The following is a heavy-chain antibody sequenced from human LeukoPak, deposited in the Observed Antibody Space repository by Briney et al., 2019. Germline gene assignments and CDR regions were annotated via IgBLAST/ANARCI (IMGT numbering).Heavy chain of an antibody. CDR2: ISSSGSTI. V-gene: IGHV3-11*04. Sequence: PGGSLRLSCAAPEFTVSGNYMNWVRQAPGKGLEWVSYISSSGSTIYYADSVKGRFTISRDNAKNSLYLQMNSLRAEDTAVYYCARDRSGFSGYDFFDYWGQGTLVTVSS. J-gene: IGHJ4*02. CDR3: ARDRSGFSGYDFFDY. CDR1: EFTVSGNY. D-gene: IGHD5-12*01.